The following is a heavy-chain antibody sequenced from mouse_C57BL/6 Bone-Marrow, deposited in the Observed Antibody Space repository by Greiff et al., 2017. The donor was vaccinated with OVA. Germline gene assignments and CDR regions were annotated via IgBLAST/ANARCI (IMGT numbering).Heavy chain of an antibody. D-gene: IGHD1-1*01. V-gene: IGHV1-53*01. J-gene: IGHJ2*01. CDR1: GYTFTSYW. CDR3: ARKGELRRNVDY. CDR2: INPSNGGT. Sequence: QVQLQQPGTELVKPGASVKLSCKASGYTFTSYWMHWVKQRPGQGLEWIGNINPSNGGTNYNEKFKNKATLTVDKSSSTAYMQLSSLASEDSAVYYGARKGELRRNVDYWGQGTTLTVSS.